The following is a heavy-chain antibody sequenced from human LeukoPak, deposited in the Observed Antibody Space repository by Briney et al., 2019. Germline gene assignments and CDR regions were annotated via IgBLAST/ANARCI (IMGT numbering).Heavy chain of an antibody. CDR3: ARDRALSSY. V-gene: IGHV4-38-2*02. D-gene: IGHD3-16*02. CDR1: GYSISSGYY. Sequence: SETLSLTCTVSGYSISSGYYWGWIRQPPGKGLEWIGSIYHSGSTYYNPSLKSRVTISVDTSKNQFSLKLSSVTAADTAVYYCARDRALSSYWGQGTLVTVSS. CDR2: IYHSGST. J-gene: IGHJ4*02.